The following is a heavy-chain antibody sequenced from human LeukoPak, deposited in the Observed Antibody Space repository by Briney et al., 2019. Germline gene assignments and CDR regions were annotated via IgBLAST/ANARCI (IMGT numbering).Heavy chain of an antibody. CDR1: GFTFSSYS. D-gene: IGHD5-18*01. CDR3: AITNSGYSSSYYYYGMDV. V-gene: IGHV3-48*02. J-gene: IGHJ6*02. CDR2: ISSSSSTI. Sequence: GGSLRLSCAASGFTFSSYSMNWVRQAPGKGLEWVSYISSSSSTIYYADSVKGRFTISRDNAKNSLYLQMNSLRDEDTAVYYCAITNSGYSSSYYYYGMDVWGQGTTVTVSS.